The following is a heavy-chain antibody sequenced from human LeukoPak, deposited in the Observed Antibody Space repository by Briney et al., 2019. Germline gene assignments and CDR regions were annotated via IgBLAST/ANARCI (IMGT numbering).Heavy chain of an antibody. CDR3: AREVASGYFDWLLYHYFDY. J-gene: IGHJ4*02. CDR2: IYTSGST. D-gene: IGHD3-9*01. Sequence: SETLSLTCTVSGGSISSYYWSWIRQPAGKGLEWIGRIYTSGSTNHNPSLKSRVTMSVDTSKNHFSLKLSSVTAADTAVYYCAREVASGYFDWLLYHYFDYWGQGTLVTASS. CDR1: GGSISSYY. V-gene: IGHV4-4*07.